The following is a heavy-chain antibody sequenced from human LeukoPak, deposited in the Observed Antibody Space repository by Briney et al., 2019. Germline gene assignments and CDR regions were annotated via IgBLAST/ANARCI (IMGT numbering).Heavy chain of an antibody. D-gene: IGHD3-10*01. J-gene: IGHJ4*02. V-gene: IGHV3-21*01. CDR2: ISSNGRYI. CDR3: ARDGLGSYDF. CDR1: GFDFSDYT. Sequence: TGGSLRLSCAASGFDFSDYTINWVRQAPGKGLERVSSISSNGRYIYYADSVKGRLTISRDNAKNSVYLQMNSLRAEDTAVYYCARDGLGSYDFWGQGTLVTVSS.